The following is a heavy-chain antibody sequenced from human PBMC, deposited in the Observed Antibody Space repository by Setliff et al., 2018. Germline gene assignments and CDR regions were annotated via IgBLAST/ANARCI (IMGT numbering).Heavy chain of an antibody. CDR1: GDSISDISYY. D-gene: IGHD6-19*01. CDR3: ARHIGSSGWSPVDY. CDR2: IYYSGST. V-gene: IGHV4-39*01. J-gene: IGHJ4*02. Sequence: PSETLSLTCTVSGDSISDISYYWGFIRQSPGKGPEWIGSIYYSGSTYYNPSLKSRVTISVDTSKNQFSLKLSSVTAADTAVYYCARHIGSSGWSPVDYWGQGTLVTVSS.